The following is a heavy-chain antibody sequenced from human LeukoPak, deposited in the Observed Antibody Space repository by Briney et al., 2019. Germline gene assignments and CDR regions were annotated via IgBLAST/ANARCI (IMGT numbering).Heavy chain of an antibody. J-gene: IGHJ6*02. D-gene: IGHD3-10*01. Sequence: PGGSLRLSCAASGFTFSDYYMSWIRQAPGKGLEWVSYISSSGSTIYYADSVKGRFTISRDNAKNSLYLQMNSLRAEDTAVYYCATDGPPLEGFGEPQRYYYYGMDVWGQGTTVTVSS. CDR2: ISSSGSTI. CDR3: ATDGPPLEGFGEPQRYYYYGMDV. V-gene: IGHV3-11*01. CDR1: GFTFSDYY.